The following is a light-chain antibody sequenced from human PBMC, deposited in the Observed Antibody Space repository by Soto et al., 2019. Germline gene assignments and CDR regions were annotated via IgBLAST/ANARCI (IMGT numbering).Light chain of an antibody. CDR3: QQYVSSSWT. J-gene: IGKJ1*01. CDR1: QSVSSSY. Sequence: EIVLTQSPGTLSLSPGERATFSCRASQSVSSSYIAWYQQKRGQAPRRLIYGASIRATGIPDRFSGSGSGTDFTLTISRPEHEDFAVYYCQQYVSSSWTFGQGTKLDIK. CDR2: GAS. V-gene: IGKV3-20*01.